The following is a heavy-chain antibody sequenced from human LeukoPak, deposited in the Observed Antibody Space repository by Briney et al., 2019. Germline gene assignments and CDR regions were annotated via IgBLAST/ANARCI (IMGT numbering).Heavy chain of an antibody. Sequence: PGGSLRLSCAASGFTFSSYAMSWVRQAPGKGLEWVSAISGSGGSTYYADSVKGRFTISRDNAKNSLYLQMNSLRAEDTAVYYCARAGPPRYCSGGSCYSGHYYYYGMDVWGQGTTVTVSS. V-gene: IGHV3-23*01. CDR1: GFTFSSYA. CDR3: ARAGPPRYCSGGSCYSGHYYYYGMDV. D-gene: IGHD2-15*01. J-gene: IGHJ6*02. CDR2: ISGSGGST.